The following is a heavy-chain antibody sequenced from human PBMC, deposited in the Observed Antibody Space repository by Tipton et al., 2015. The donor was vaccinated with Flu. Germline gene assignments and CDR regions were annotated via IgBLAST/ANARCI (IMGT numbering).Heavy chain of an antibody. CDR3: ARKSSYSYGSEFDY. CDR1: GGSISSYY. V-gene: IGHV4-59*01. D-gene: IGHD3-10*01. CDR2: IYYSGST. Sequence: GLVKPSETLSLTCTVSGGSISSYYWSWIRQPPGKGLEWIGYIYYSGSTNYNPSLKSRVTISVDTSKNQFSLKLSSVTAADTAVYYCARKSSYSYGSEFDYWGQGTLVTVSS. J-gene: IGHJ4*02.